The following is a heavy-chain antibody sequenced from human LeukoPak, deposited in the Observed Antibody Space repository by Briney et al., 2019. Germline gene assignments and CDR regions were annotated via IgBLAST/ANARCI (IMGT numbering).Heavy chain of an antibody. J-gene: IGHJ4*02. D-gene: IGHD4-23*01. CDR3: ARSGGNAPYSFISLDY. CDR2: FYYSGST. CDR1: GDSISSYY. V-gene: IGHV4-59*01. Sequence: SETLSLNCTVSGDSISSYYWTWIRQPPGKGLEGIGYFYYSGSTNYNPSLKSRVTISGETSKNQFSLKLSSVTAADTVVYYCARSGGNAPYSFISLDYWGQGMLVIVSS.